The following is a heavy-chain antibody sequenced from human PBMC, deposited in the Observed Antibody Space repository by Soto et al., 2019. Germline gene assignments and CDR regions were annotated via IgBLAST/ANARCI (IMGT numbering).Heavy chain of an antibody. CDR2: ISSSSSYI. D-gene: IGHD3-3*01. V-gene: IGHV3-21*01. Sequence: EVQLVESGGGLVKPGGSLRLSCAASGFTFSSYSMNWVRQAPGKGLEWVSSISSSSSYIYYADSVKGRFTISRENAKNSLYLQMNSLRAVDTAVYYCARVGIAVFGVVIPPDYWGQGTLVTVSS. CDR1: GFTFSSYS. CDR3: ARVGIAVFGVVIPPDY. J-gene: IGHJ4*02.